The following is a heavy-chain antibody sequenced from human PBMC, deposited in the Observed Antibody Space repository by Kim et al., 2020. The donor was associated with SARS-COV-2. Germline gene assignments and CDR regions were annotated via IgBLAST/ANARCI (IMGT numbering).Heavy chain of an antibody. CDR3: AKDRVGVVTNFDY. J-gene: IGHJ4*02. CDR2: ISGSGGST. V-gene: IGHV3-23*01. Sequence: GGSLRLSCAASGFTFSSYAMSWVRQAPGKGLEWVSTISGSGGSTYYADSVKGRFTISRDTSKNTLYLQMNSLRAEDTAVYYCAKDRVGVVTNFDYTGQGTLVTVSS. CDR1: GFTFSSYA. D-gene: IGHD3-3*01.